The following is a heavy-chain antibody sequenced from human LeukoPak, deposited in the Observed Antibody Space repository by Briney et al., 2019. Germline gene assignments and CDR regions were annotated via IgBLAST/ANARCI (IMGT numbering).Heavy chain of an antibody. CDR2: IYHSGST. CDR3: ASPAMAFIDQGRYNYYYMDV. V-gene: IGHV4-38-2*02. J-gene: IGHJ6*03. D-gene: IGHD5-18*01. CDR1: GYSISSGYY. Sequence: SETLSLTCTVSGYSISSGYYWGWIRQPPGKGLEWIGSIYHSGSTYYNPSPKSRVTISVDTSKNQFSLKLSSVTAADTAVYYCASPAMAFIDQGRYNYYYMDVWGKGTTVTVSS.